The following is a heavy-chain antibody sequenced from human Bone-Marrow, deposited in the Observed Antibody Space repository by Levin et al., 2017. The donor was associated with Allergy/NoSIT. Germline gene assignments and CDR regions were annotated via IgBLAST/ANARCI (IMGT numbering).Heavy chain of an antibody. CDR2: IYPNSGGA. D-gene: IGHD6-6*01. Sequence: GASVKVSCKASGYTFTAHYIHWLRQAPGQGLEWMGRIYPNSGGANSAQRFQGRVTMTRDTSISTAYMELSRLTSDDTAVYYCARSDSSSFEYWGQGTLVTVSS. J-gene: IGHJ4*02. CDR3: ARSDSSSFEY. V-gene: IGHV1-2*06. CDR1: GYTFTAHY.